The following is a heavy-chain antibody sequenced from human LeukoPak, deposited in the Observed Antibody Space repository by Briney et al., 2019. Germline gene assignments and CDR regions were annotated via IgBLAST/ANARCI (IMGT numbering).Heavy chain of an antibody. Sequence: RRCLRPSCASSGLSSSTVATGWGRPGPARGLGWVSSIRGNGETFYAASVKGRFTLSSDSSRNTVYLQRNNLRVEDTAIYYCARASWVSSTDAVRWGQGTLVTVSS. J-gene: IGHJ4*02. V-gene: IGHV3-23*01. CDR1: GLSSSTVA. CDR3: ARASWVSSTDAVR. CDR2: IRGNGET. D-gene: IGHD3-16*01.